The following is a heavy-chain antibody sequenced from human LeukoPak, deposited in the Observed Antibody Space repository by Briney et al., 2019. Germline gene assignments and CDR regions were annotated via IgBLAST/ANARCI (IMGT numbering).Heavy chain of an antibody. D-gene: IGHD3-22*01. Sequence: RASVKVSCKASGYTFTSYGISWVRQAPGQGLEWMGWISAYNGNTNYAQKLQGRVTMTTDTSTSTAYMELRSLRSDDTAVYYCARDLRRYYDSSGYYSLGYWGQGTLVTVSS. V-gene: IGHV1-18*01. CDR3: ARDLRRYYDSSGYYSLGY. CDR1: GYTFTSYG. CDR2: ISAYNGNT. J-gene: IGHJ4*02.